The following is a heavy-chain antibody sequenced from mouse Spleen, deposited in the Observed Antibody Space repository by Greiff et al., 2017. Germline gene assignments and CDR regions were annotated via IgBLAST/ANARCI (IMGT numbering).Heavy chain of an antibody. J-gene: IGHJ4*01. CDR2: INPYNGDT. CDR1: GYSFTGYF. Sequence: SGPELVKPGDSVKISCKASGYSFTGYFMNWVMQSHGKSLEWIGRINPYNGDTFYNQKFKGKATLTVDKSSSTAHMELRSLTSEDSAVYYCARFYYGSYAMDYWGQGTSVTVSS. V-gene: IGHV1-20*01. D-gene: IGHD2-2*01. CDR3: ARFYYGSYAMDY.